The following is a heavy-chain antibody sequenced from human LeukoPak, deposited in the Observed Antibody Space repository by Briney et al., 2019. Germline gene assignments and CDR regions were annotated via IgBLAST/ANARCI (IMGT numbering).Heavy chain of an antibody. CDR2: TYYRSKWYN. CDR1: GDSVSSNSAA. D-gene: IGHD2-2*02. J-gene: IGHJ4*02. V-gene: IGHV6-1*01. CDR3: ARAYCTSTSCYMDY. Sequence: SQTLSLTCAISGDSVSSNSAAWNWIRQSPSRGLEWLGRTYYRSKWYNDYVVSVKSRITINPDTSKNQFSLQLNSVTPEETAVYYCARAYCTSTSCYMDYWGQGTLVTVSS.